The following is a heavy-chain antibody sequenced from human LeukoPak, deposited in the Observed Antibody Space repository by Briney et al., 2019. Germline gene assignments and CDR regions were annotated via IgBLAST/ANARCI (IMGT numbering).Heavy chain of an antibody. CDR3: ARASGYYDLGPGY. V-gene: IGHV3-48*04. D-gene: IGHD3-22*01. J-gene: IGHJ4*02. CDR1: GFTFSSYS. Sequence: GGSLRLSCAASGFTFSSYSMNWVRQAPGKGLEWLSYITGSSSTIYYADSVKGRFTISRDNAKNSLYLQMNSLRAEDTAVYYCARASGYYDLGPGYWGQGTLVTVSS. CDR2: ITGSSSTI.